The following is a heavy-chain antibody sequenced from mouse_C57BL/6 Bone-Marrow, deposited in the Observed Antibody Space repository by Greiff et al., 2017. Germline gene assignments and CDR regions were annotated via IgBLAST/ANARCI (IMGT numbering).Heavy chain of an antibody. Sequence: QVQLQQSGPELVKPGASVKISCKASGYAFSSSWMNWVKQRPGKGLEWIGRIYPGDGDTNYNGKFKGKATLTADKSSSTAYMQLSSLTSEDSAVYFCARRQLKPWFAYWGQGTLVTVSA. D-gene: IGHD3-2*02. J-gene: IGHJ3*01. CDR1: GYAFSSSW. CDR3: ARRQLKPWFAY. CDR2: IYPGDGDT. V-gene: IGHV1-82*01.